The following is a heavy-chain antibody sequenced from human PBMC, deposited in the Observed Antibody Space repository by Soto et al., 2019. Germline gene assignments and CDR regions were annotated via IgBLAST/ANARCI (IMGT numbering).Heavy chain of an antibody. Sequence: SETLSLTCTVSGGSINSGGYYWSWIRQHPGKGLEWIGNIYYSGSTYYNPSLKSRVIISVDTSKNQFSLSLSSVTAADTAVYYCARAGLAAAEVDYWGQGTLVTVSS. D-gene: IGHD6-13*01. J-gene: IGHJ4*02. CDR1: GGSINSGGYY. V-gene: IGHV4-31*03. CDR2: IYYSGST. CDR3: ARAGLAAAEVDY.